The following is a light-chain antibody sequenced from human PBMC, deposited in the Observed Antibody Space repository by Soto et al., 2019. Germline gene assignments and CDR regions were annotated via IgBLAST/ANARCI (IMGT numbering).Light chain of an antibody. CDR3: QQYGSSPPFT. CDR1: QSVSSNY. Sequence: EIVLTQSPGTLSLSTGERATLSCRASQSVSSNYLAWYQQKPGQAPRLLIYGASNSATGIPDRFSGSGSGTGFTLTISRLEPEDFAVYFCQQYGSSPPFTFGQGTKVEIK. V-gene: IGKV3-20*01. CDR2: GAS. J-gene: IGKJ2*01.